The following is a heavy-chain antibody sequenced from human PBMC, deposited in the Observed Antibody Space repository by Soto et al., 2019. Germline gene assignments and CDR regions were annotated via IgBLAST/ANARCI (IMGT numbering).Heavy chain of an antibody. CDR2: IIPMLGIR. V-gene: IGHV1-69*02. CDR3: TIGSWSGEVFDI. J-gene: IGHJ3*02. CDR1: GGTFSTCS. Sequence: QVQLVQSGAEVKKTGSSVKVSCKDSGGTFSTCSMFWVRQAPGQGPEWMGRIIPMLGIRNYAQRFQDRVTITADKSTATAHMELSSLRSEDTALYYCTIGSWSGEVFDIWGQGTMVTVSS. D-gene: IGHD2-15*01.